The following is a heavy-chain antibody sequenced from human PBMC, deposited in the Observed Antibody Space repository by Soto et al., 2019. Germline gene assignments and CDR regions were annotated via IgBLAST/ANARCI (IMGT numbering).Heavy chain of an antibody. Sequence: QVQLVQSGAEVKKPGASVKVSCKSSGYIFSDYGITWVRQAPGQGLEWMGWISAYNGNTDYAQKFQDRLTLAKDTSTSTAYIELRSLRSHDTALYYCARPVTSPDHLDIWGQGTMVTVSS. J-gene: IGHJ3*02. CDR3: ARPVTSPDHLDI. CDR2: ISAYNGNT. CDR1: GYIFSDYG. V-gene: IGHV1-18*01. D-gene: IGHD4-4*01.